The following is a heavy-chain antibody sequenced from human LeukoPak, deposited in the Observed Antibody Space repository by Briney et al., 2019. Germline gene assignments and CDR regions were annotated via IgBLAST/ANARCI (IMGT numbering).Heavy chain of an antibody. V-gene: IGHV3-53*01. CDR1: GFTVSSNY. J-gene: IGHJ5*02. D-gene: IGHD1-14*01. CDR2: IYSGGST. CDR3: ARGVEGSPTDWFDP. Sequence: GGSLRLSCAASGFTVSSNYMSWVRQAPGKGLEWVSVIYSGGSTYYADSVKGRFTISRDNSKNTLYLQMNSLRAEDTAVYYCARGVEGSPTDWFDPWGQGTLVTVSS.